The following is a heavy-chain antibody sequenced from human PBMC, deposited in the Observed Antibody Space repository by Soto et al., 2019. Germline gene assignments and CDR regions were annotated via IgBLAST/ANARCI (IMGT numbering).Heavy chain of an antibody. CDR2: IIPIFGTT. D-gene: IGHD6-13*01. CDR3: ARQVAADGTFREDVFDI. J-gene: IGHJ3*02. CDR1: GGTFSNHA. V-gene: IGHV1-69*12. Sequence: QVHLVQSGAEVKKPGSSVKVSCKASGGTFSNHAINWVRQAPGQGLEWMGRIIPIFGTTNYAQKFQGRVTFTADEPPFPAYMELSSLTHDDTAIYYCARQVAADGTFREDVFDIWGQGTLVTVSS.